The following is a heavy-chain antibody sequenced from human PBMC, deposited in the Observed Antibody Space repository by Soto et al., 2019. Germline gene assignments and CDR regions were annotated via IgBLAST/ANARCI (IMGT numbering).Heavy chain of an antibody. CDR3: LRGTTQWPGMDF. Sequence: EVQLVESGGGLVQPGESLRLSCATSGFLFRDYWMHWVRQAPGRGLACVSRLDPGGSDTYYADSVKGRFTVSRDNAKRMLYLQINSLRVEDTGIYYCLRGTTQWPGMDFWGQGTTVTVS. CDR1: GFLFRDYW. V-gene: IGHV3-74*01. CDR2: LDPGGSDT. J-gene: IGHJ6*02. D-gene: IGHD6-19*01.